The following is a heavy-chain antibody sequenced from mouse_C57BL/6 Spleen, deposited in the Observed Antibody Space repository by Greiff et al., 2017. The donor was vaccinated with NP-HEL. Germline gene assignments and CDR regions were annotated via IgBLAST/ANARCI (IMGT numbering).Heavy chain of an antibody. CDR1: GFTFSDYG. CDR3: ASQGSSYRYFDV. Sequence: EVMLVESGGGLVKPGGSLKLSCAASGFTFSDYGMHWVRQAPEKGLEWVAYISSGSSTIYYADTVKGRFTISRDNAKNTLFLQMTSLRSEDTAMYYCASQGSSYRYFDVWGTGTTVTVSS. V-gene: IGHV5-17*01. CDR2: ISSGSSTI. J-gene: IGHJ1*03. D-gene: IGHD1-1*01.